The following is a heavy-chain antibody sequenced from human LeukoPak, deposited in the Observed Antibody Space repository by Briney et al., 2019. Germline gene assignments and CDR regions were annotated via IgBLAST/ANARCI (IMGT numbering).Heavy chain of an antibody. CDR2: MYYSGST. V-gene: IGHV4-39*07. CDR1: GGSISSSTYY. Sequence: SETLSLTCTVSGGSISSSTYYWGWIRQPPGMGLEWIGSMYYSGSTYHNPFLKSRVTMSVDTSKNQFSLKLSSVTAADTAVYYCARDQQHLVRGVIMDWFDPWGQGTLVTVSS. CDR3: ARDQQHLVRGVIMDWFDP. D-gene: IGHD3-10*01. J-gene: IGHJ5*02.